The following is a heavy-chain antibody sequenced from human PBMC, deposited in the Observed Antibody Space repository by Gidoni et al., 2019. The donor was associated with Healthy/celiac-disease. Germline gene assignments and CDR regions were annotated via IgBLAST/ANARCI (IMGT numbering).Heavy chain of an antibody. Sequence: QVQLVQSGAEVKKPGASVKVSCKASGYTSTGYHMHWVRQAPGQGLEWMGWINPNSGGTNYAQKFQGRVTMTRDTSISTAYMELSRLRSDDTAVYYCARDIGSGWLRFDYWGQGTLVTVSS. V-gene: IGHV1-2*02. J-gene: IGHJ4*02. CDR1: GYTSTGYH. D-gene: IGHD6-19*01. CDR2: INPNSGGT. CDR3: ARDIGSGWLRFDY.